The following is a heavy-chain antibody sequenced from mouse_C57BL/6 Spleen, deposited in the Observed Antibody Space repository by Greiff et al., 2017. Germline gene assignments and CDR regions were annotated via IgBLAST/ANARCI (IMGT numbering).Heavy chain of an antibody. D-gene: IGHD3-3*01. CDR1: GYTFTDYY. V-gene: IGHV1-76*01. Sequence: QVQLQQSGAELVRPGASVKLSCKASGYTFTDYYINWVKQRPGQGLEWIARIYPGSGNTYYNEKFKGKATLTAEKSSSTAYMQLSSLTSEDSAVYFCARGGREAMDYWGQGTSVTVSS. CDR3: ARGGREAMDY. J-gene: IGHJ4*01. CDR2: IYPGSGNT.